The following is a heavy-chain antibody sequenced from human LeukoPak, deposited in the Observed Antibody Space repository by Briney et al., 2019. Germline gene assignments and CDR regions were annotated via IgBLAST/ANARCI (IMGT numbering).Heavy chain of an antibody. CDR2: ISGSGGST. CDR1: GFTFSSYV. D-gene: IGHD3-22*01. J-gene: IGHJ4*02. Sequence: GGSLRLSCAAPGFTFSSYVMSWVRQAPGKGLEWVSAISGSGGSTYYADSVKGRFTISRDNSKNTLYLQMNSLRAEDTAVYYCAKQVVTTYYYDSSYSGGYWGQGTLVTVSS. V-gene: IGHV3-23*01. CDR3: AKQVVTTYYYDSSYSGGY.